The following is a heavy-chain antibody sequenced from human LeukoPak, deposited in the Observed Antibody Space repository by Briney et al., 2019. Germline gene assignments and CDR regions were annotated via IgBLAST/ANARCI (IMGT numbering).Heavy chain of an antibody. CDR1: GCSFTNYW. Sequence: ASVKVSCKASGCSFTNYWIAWVRLKPGKGLEWVGIIHPGDSETRYSPSFQGQVTISVDKTISTAYLQWSSLKASDIAMYYCARHLGAVRGEIDSWGQGTLITASS. CDR2: IHPGDSET. J-gene: IGHJ4*02. D-gene: IGHD3-10*01. V-gene: IGHV5-51*01. CDR3: ARHLGAVRGEIDS.